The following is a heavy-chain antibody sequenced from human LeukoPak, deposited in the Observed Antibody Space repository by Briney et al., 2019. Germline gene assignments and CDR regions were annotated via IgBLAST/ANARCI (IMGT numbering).Heavy chain of an antibody. J-gene: IGHJ5*02. Sequence: GGSLRLSCAASGFTYTTYWMTWVRQAPGKGLEWVANIKEDGSEKNYVDSVKGRFTISRDNAKNSLYLQMNSLRAEDTAVYYCARDGNGKSLDFGPCEQGTLVTVSS. D-gene: IGHD4/OR15-4a*01. CDR3: ARDGNGKSLDFGP. CDR1: GFTYTTYW. V-gene: IGHV3-7*01. CDR2: IKEDGSEK.